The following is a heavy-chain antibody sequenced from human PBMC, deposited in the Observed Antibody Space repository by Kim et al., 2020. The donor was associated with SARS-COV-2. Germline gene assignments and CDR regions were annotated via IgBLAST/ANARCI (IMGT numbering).Heavy chain of an antibody. J-gene: IGHJ4*02. Sequence: GGPLRLSCAASGFTFSSYAMHWVRQAPGKGLEWVAVISYDGSNKYYADSVKGRFTISRDNSKNTLYLQMNSLRAEDTAVYYCARDYILTGSSTFDYWGQGTLVTVSS. V-gene: IGHV3-30*04. D-gene: IGHD3-9*01. CDR1: GFTFSSYA. CDR3: ARDYILTGSSTFDY. CDR2: ISYDGSNK.